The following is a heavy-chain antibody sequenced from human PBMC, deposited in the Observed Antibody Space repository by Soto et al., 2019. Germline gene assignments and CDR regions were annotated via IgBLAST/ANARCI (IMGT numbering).Heavy chain of an antibody. CDR1: GFTFNNYE. D-gene: IGHD1-1*01. CDR2: ISRSGTTL. CDR3: ASQVNWTHPAGGMDV. V-gene: IGHV3-48*03. J-gene: IGHJ6*02. Sequence: GGSLRLSCAASGFTFNNYEMNWVRQAPGKGLEWISHISRSGTTLHYADSVKGRFTISRDNAKNSLYLQMNSLRVEDTALYYCASQVNWTHPAGGMDVWGQATTVTVSS.